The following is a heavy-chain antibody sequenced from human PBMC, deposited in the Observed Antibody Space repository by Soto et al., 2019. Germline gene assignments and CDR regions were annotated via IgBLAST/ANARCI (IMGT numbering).Heavy chain of an antibody. Sequence: GGSLRLSCAASGFIFSSYWMSWVRQAPGKGLEWVANIKQHGSEKYYVDSVKGRFTISRDNAKNSLYLEMNSLRAEDTAVYYCARDSTPTDFWRGYWTFWGQGTLVTVSS. V-gene: IGHV3-7*05. CDR1: GFIFSSYW. J-gene: IGHJ4*02. D-gene: IGHD3-3*01. CDR3: ARDSTPTDFWRGYWTF. CDR2: IKQHGSEK.